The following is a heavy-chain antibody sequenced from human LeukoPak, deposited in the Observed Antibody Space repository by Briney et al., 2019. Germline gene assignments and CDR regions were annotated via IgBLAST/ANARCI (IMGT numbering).Heavy chain of an antibody. CDR3: AKEKWGIAALHAFDY. J-gene: IGHJ4*02. CDR1: GGSFSGYY. Sequence: SETLSLTCAVYGGSFSGYYWSWIRQPPGKGLEWIGEINHSGSTNYNPSLKSRVTISVDTSKNQFSLKLSSVTAADTAVYYCAKEKWGIAALHAFDYWGQGTLVTVSS. V-gene: IGHV4-34*01. D-gene: IGHD6-13*01. CDR2: INHSGST.